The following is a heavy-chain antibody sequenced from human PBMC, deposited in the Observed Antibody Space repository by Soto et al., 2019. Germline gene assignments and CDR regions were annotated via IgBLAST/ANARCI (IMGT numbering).Heavy chain of an antibody. D-gene: IGHD3-22*01. CDR2: INPDASSI. CDR3: VIVSSEKSYWLVYY. V-gene: IGHV3-74*03. Sequence: EVQLVESGGGLVQPGGSLRLSCAASGFTFSSYWMHWVRQVPGKGLVWVSRINPDASSIMYADSVKGRFTISKDDAKNTLYLQVNSLRAEDTAVYYCVIVSSEKSYWLVYYSGQLTLVNVSS. J-gene: IGHJ4*02. CDR1: GFTFSSYW.